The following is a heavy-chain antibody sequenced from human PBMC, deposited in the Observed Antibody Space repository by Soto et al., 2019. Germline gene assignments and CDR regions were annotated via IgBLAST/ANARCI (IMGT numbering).Heavy chain of an antibody. CDR2: ISAYNGNT. CDR1: GYTFTIYG. J-gene: IGHJ5*02. CDR3: ARDLSVAAHTWFVP. Sequence: ASVNVACKASGYTFTIYGISWVRQAPGQGLEWMGWISAYNGNTNYAQKLQGRVTMTTDTSTSTAYMELRSPRADDTAVNYCARDLSVAAHTWFVPLCQVNRGTVPS. D-gene: IGHD6-6*01. V-gene: IGHV1-18*01.